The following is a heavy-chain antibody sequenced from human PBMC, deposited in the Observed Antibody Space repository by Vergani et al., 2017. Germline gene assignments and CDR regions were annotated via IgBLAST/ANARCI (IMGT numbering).Heavy chain of an antibody. CDR3: ARDPSGCSSTSCYKGGYGY. CDR2: ISSSSSYR. CDR1: GFTFSSYS. J-gene: IGHJ4*02. V-gene: IGHV3-21*01. Sequence: EVQLVESGGGLVKPGGSLRLSCAASGFTFSSYSMNWVRQAPGKGLEWVSSISSSSSYRYYADSVKGRFTISRDNAKNSLYLQMNSLRAEDTAVYYCARDPSGCSSTSCYKGGYGYWGQGTLVTVSS. D-gene: IGHD2-2*02.